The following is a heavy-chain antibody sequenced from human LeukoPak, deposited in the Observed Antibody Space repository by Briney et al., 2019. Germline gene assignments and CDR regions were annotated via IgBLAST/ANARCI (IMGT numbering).Heavy chain of an antibody. Sequence: GASVKVSCKASGYTFTSYYMHWVRQAPGQGLEWMGIINPSGGSTSYTQKFQGRVTMTRDTSTSTVYMELSSLRSEDTAVYYCARGGQRSSWSRGYFDYWGQGTLVTVSS. D-gene: IGHD6-13*01. J-gene: IGHJ4*02. CDR3: ARGGQRSSWSRGYFDY. CDR2: INPSGGST. V-gene: IGHV1-46*01. CDR1: GYTFTSYY.